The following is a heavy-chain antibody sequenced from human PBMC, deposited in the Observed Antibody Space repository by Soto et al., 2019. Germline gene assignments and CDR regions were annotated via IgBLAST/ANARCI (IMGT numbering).Heavy chain of an antibody. Sequence: EVQVVESGGGLVQPGRSLRLSCAASGFSFDDYAMHWVRQAPGKGLEWVSGISWNSGTIGYADSVKGRFTISRDDDKNSLYLQMNSLRAEDTALYYCAKSTGGTANGMGVWGQGTTVTVSS. CDR2: ISWNSGTI. D-gene: IGHD2-8*02. CDR3: AKSTGGTANGMGV. V-gene: IGHV3-9*01. J-gene: IGHJ6*02. CDR1: GFSFDDYA.